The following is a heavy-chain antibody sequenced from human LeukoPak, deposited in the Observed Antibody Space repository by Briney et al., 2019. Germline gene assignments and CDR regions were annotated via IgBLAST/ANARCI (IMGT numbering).Heavy chain of an antibody. Sequence: PSETLSLTCTVSGGSMSSYYWSWIRQPPGKGLEWIGCIYYSGSTNYNPSLKSRVTISVDTSKNQFSLKLSSVTAADTAVYYCARGAPHYYDSSGYYSNYWYFDLWGRGTLVTVSS. CDR3: ARGAPHYYDSSGYYSNYWYFDL. CDR1: GGSMSSYY. D-gene: IGHD3-22*01. J-gene: IGHJ2*01. V-gene: IGHV4-59*01. CDR2: IYYSGST.